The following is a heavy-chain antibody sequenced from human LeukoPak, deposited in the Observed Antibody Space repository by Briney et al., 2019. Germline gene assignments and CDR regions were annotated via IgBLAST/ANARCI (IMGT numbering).Heavy chain of an antibody. V-gene: IGHV4-34*01. CDR2: INHSGST. CDR3: ARSFTELAS. J-gene: IGHJ6*02. Sequence: PSETLSLTCAVYGGSFSGYYWSWIRQPPGKGLEWIGEINHSGSTNYNPSLKSRVTISVDTSKNQFSLKLSSVTAADTAVYYCARSFTELASWGQGTTVTVSS. D-gene: IGHD1-7*01. CDR1: GGSFSGYY.